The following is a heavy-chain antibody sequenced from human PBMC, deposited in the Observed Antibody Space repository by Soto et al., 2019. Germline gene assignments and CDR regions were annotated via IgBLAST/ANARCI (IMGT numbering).Heavy chain of an antibody. CDR3: ARASKYYYYGMDV. CDR1: GGTFSSYA. V-gene: IGHV1-69*06. Sequence: GASVKVSRKASGGTFSSYAISWVRQAPGQGLEWMGGIIPIFGTANYAQKFQGRVTITADKSTSTAYMELSSLRSEDTAVYYCARASKYYYYGMDVWGQGTTVTVSS. J-gene: IGHJ6*02. CDR2: IIPIFGTA.